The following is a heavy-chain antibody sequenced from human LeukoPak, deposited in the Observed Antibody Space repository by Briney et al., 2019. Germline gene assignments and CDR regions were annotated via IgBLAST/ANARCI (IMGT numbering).Heavy chain of an antibody. D-gene: IGHD3-9*01. CDR3: ARVNDILTGYNLGGAFDP. Sequence: GGSLRLSCVVSGFTFSSYWMHWVRQAPGKGLVWVSRINSDGSSIRYADSVEGRFTISRDNAKNTLYLQMNSLRAEDTAVYYWARVNDILTGYNLGGAFDPWGQGPLVTVSS. CDR2: INSDGSSI. J-gene: IGHJ5*02. CDR1: GFTFSSYW. V-gene: IGHV3-74*01.